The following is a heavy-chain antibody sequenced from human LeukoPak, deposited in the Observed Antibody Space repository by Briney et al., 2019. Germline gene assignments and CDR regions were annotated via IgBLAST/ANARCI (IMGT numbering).Heavy chain of an antibody. CDR1: GDSVSSNSAA. V-gene: IGHV6-1*01. D-gene: IGHD1-26*01. CDR2: TYYRSKWSN. CDR3: ARIVGGAPDY. J-gene: IGHJ4*02. Sequence: SQTLSLTCAIYGDSVSSNSAAWNWIRQSPSRGLEWLGRTYYRSKWSNNYAISVKRRISINPDTSKNQFSLQLNSVTPEDTAVYYCARIVGGAPDYWGLGILVTVSS.